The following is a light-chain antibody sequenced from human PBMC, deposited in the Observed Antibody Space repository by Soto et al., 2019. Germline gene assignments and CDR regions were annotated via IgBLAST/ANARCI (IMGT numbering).Light chain of an antibody. J-gene: IGKJ5*01. CDR2: GAS. CDR3: QQYGSSPWT. Sequence: EIVLTQSPGTLSLSPGESATLSCRASQSVSGSSLAWYQQIPGQAPRLLIYGASSRATGIPDRFSGSGSGTDFTLPISRLEPADFAVYYCQQYGSSPWTFGQGTRLEI. CDR1: QSVSGSS. V-gene: IGKV3-20*01.